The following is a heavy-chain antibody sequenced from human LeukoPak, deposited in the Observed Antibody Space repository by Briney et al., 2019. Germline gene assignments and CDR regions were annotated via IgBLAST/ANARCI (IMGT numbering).Heavy chain of an antibody. J-gene: IGHJ5*02. Sequence: PGGSLRLSCAASGFTFSSYEMNWVRQAPGKGLEWVSYISSSGSTIYYADSVKGRFTISRDNAKNSLYLQMNSLRAEDTAAYYCARERMMGYNRFDPWGQGTLVTVSS. CDR3: ARERMMGYNRFDP. CDR2: ISSSGSTI. CDR1: GFTFSSYE. V-gene: IGHV3-48*03. D-gene: IGHD2-15*01.